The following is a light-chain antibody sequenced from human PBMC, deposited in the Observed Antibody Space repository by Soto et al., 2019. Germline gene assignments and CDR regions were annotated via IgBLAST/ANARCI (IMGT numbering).Light chain of an antibody. V-gene: IGLV1-40*01. CDR2: GNN. CDR1: NSNIGAGYD. J-gene: IGLJ3*02. Sequence: QSVLTQPPSLSGAPGQRVTISCTGSNSNIGAGYDVHWYQQFPGTAPKLLIYGNNNRPSGVPDRFSVSKSGTSASLAITGLQAEDEADYYCQSHDSSLISWVFGGGTKLTVL. CDR3: QSHDSSLISWV.